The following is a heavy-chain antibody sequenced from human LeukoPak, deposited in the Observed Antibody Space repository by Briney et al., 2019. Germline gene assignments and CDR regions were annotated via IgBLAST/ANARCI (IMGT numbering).Heavy chain of an antibody. CDR3: ARDYPTTVKRYYGMDV. CDR1: GYTFTSYD. V-gene: IGHV1-8*03. CDR2: MNPNSGNT. D-gene: IGHD4-17*01. Sequence: GASVKVSCKASGYTFTSYDINWVRQATGQGLEWMGWMNPNSGNTGYAQKFQGIVTITRNTSISTAYMELSSLRSEDTAVYYCARDYPTTVKRYYGMDVWGQGTTVTVSS. J-gene: IGHJ6*02.